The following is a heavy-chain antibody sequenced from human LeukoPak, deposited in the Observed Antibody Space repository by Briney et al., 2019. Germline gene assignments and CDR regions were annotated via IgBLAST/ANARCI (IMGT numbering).Heavy chain of an antibody. V-gene: IGHV4-59*08. CDR3: ARHRGVSYYDAFDV. Sequence: SETLSLTCSVSGDSNSSFYWSWIRQPPGKGLEWIGYIYHTGDTNYNPSLKSRVTISIDTSKNQFSLNLRSVTAADTAVYYCARHRGVSYYDAFDVWGQGTVVTVSS. CDR1: GDSNSSFY. CDR2: IYHTGDT. D-gene: IGHD1-26*01. J-gene: IGHJ3*01.